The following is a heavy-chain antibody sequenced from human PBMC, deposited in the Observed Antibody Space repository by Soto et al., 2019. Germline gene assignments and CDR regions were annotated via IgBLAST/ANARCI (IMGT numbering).Heavy chain of an antibody. J-gene: IGHJ4*02. D-gene: IGHD1-26*01. V-gene: IGHV3-11*01. CDR1: GFTFSDYY. CDR3: AGLRSWRIDY. CDR2: ISSGGITI. Sequence: QVQLVESGGGLVKPGGSLRLSCAASGFTFSDYYMSWIRQAPGKGLEWVSYISSGGITIYYADSVKGRFTISRDNAKSSLYLQLNSLRAEGAAVYYGAGLRSWRIDYWGQGTLVTVSS.